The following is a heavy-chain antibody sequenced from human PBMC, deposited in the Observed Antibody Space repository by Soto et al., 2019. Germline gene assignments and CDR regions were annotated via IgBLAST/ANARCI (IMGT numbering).Heavy chain of an antibody. V-gene: IGHV3-15*07. D-gene: IGHD3-22*01. CDR3: ASYRDSSGLRRYYY. J-gene: IGHJ4*02. CDR1: DFILSDAW. Sequence: EVQLEESGGGLIKPGESLTLSCAASDFILSDAWMKWVRQAPGKGLEWVGRIKSKAHGGTTDYAAPLKGRFTILRDDSKNTLYLQMNSLQTEDTAMYYCASYRDSSGLRRYYYRGQGALVTVSS. CDR2: IKSKAHGGTT.